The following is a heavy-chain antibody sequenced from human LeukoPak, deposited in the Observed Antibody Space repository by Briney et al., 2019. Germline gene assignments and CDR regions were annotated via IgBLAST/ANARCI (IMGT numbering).Heavy chain of an antibody. J-gene: IGHJ4*02. V-gene: IGHV3-73*01. CDR1: GFTFSGSA. Sequence: GGSLKLSCAASGFTFSGSAIHWVRQASGKGLEWVGRIRSKANSYATAYAASVKGRFTISRDDSKNTAYLQMNSLKTEDTAVYHCTSWADSGNYYRGDDYWGQGTLVTVSS. CDR3: TSWADSGNYYRGDDY. CDR2: IRSKANSYAT. D-gene: IGHD3-10*01.